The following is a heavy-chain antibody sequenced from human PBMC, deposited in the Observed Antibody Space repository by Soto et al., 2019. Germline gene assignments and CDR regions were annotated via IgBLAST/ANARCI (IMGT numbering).Heavy chain of an antibody. Sequence: SLRLSCAASGFTFSSYAMSWVRQAPGKGLEWVSAISGSGGSTYYADSVKGRFTISRDNSKNTLYLQMNSLRAEDTAVYYCAKGSKGYGTSDTTTDLYYFDYWGQGTLVTVSS. J-gene: IGHJ4*02. D-gene: IGHD1-1*01. CDR1: GFTFSSYA. V-gene: IGHV3-23*01. CDR3: AKGSKGYGTSDTTTDLYYFDY. CDR2: ISGSGGST.